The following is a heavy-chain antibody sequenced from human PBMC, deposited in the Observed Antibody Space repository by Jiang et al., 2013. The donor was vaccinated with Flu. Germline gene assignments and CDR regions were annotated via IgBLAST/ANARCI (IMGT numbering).Heavy chain of an antibody. J-gene: IGHJ4*02. V-gene: IGHV3-53*01. Sequence: IYSGGSTYYADSVKGRFTISRDNSKNTLYLQMNSLRAEDTAVYYCAGNYDFWSGYPDYWGQGTLVTVSS. CDR2: IYSGGST. D-gene: IGHD3-3*01. CDR3: AGNYDFWSGYPDY.